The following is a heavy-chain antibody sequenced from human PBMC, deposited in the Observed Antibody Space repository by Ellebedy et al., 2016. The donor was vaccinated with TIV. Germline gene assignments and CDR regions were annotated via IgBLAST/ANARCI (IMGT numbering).Heavy chain of an antibody. CDR1: GFTFSTYW. V-gene: IGHV3-48*01. CDR3: ARDNYYDPLDV. Sequence: GESLKISCAASGFTFSTYWMSWVRQAPGKGLEWVSSVSGSRKTKFYADSVNGRFTISRDIAQNSLYLQMNSLRADDTAVYYCARDNYYDPLDVWGQGTMVTVSS. CDR2: VSGSRKTK. J-gene: IGHJ3*01. D-gene: IGHD3-22*01.